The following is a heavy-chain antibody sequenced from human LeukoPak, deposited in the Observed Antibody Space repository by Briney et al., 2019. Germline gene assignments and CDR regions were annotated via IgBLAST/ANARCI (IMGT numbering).Heavy chain of an antibody. D-gene: IGHD1-1*01. CDR3: ARDRTTGYDY. V-gene: IGHV3-64*01. CDR1: GYSFTSYW. Sequence: GESLRISCKGSGYSFTSYWIGWVRQAPGKGLEYVSAISSNGGSTYYANSVKGRFTISRDNSKNTLYLQMGSLRAEDMAVYYCARDRTTGYDYWGQGTLVTVSS. CDR2: ISSNGGST. J-gene: IGHJ4*02.